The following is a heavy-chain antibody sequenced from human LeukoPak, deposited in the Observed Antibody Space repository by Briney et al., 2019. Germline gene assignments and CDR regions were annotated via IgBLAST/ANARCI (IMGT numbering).Heavy chain of an antibody. CDR2: FDPEDGKT. V-gene: IGHV1-24*01. CDR1: GHTLTELS. Sequence: ASVKVFCKVSGHTLTELSMFRVRQAPGKGLEWMGSFDPEDGKTVYAQKFQGRVTMTEDTSTDTAYMELSSLRSEDTAVYYCATGYLVTAGLMDVWGQGTTVTVSS. CDR3: ATGYLVTAGLMDV. J-gene: IGHJ6*02. D-gene: IGHD6-13*01.